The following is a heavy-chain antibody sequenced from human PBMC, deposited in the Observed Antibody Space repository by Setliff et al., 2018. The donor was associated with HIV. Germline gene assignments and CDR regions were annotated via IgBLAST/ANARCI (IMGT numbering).Heavy chain of an antibody. D-gene: IGHD6-13*01. CDR3: ARDEGRATGSWWDQSASWYLDY. CDR2: ISAAGTI. CDR1: GGSISSYY. V-gene: IGHV4-4*07. Sequence: SETLSLTCTVSGGSISSYYWSWIRQPAGKRLEFIGRISAAGTINYNPSLRSQVTLSVDTSENQFSLTVNSVTAADTAMYFCARDEGRATGSWWDQSASWYLDYWGQGTLVTVSS. J-gene: IGHJ4*02.